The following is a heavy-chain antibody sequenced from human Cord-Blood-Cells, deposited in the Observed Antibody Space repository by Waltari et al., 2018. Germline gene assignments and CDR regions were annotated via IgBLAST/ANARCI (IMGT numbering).Heavy chain of an antibody. Sequence: QVQLVQSGAEVKKPGSSVKVSCKASGGTFSSYAISWVRQAPGQGLEWMGGIIPIFSTANYAQKCQGRVTITADESTSTAYMGLSSLRSEDTAVYYCARGRGYCSSTSCHWDAFDIWGQGTMVTVSS. V-gene: IGHV1-69*01. CDR1: GGTFSSYA. J-gene: IGHJ3*02. CDR3: ARGRGYCSSTSCHWDAFDI. D-gene: IGHD2-2*01. CDR2: IIPIFSTA.